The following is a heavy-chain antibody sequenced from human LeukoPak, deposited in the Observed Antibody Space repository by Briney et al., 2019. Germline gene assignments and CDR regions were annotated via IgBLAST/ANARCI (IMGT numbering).Heavy chain of an antibody. CDR2: IRSKANSYAT. Sequence: GGSLKLSCAASGFTFSGSSMHWVRQASGKGLEWVGRIRSKANSYATAYAASVKGRFTISRDDSKNTAYLQMNSLKTEDTDVYYCTRHSSSWFHNWFDPWGQGTLVTVSS. CDR3: TRHSSSWFHNWFDP. V-gene: IGHV3-73*01. D-gene: IGHD6-13*01. CDR1: GFTFSGSS. J-gene: IGHJ5*02.